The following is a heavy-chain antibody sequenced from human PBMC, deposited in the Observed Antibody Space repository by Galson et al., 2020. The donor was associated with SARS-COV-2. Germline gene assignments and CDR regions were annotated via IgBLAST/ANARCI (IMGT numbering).Heavy chain of an antibody. CDR3: AKHRERSHDY. CDR1: GFILSNYD. CDR2: ITYNDDVA. Sequence: SCVVSGFILSNYDVSWVRQAPGQGLEWISVITYNDDVAHYAESVKGRFTVSRDNSKNTVYLQMNSLRAEDSARYFCAKHRERSHDYWGQGTMVVVSS. V-gene: IGHV3-23*01. J-gene: IGHJ4*02.